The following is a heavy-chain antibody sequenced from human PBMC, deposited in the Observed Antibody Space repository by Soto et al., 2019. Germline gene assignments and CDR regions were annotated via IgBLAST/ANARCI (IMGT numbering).Heavy chain of an antibody. J-gene: IGHJ5*02. V-gene: IGHV4-59*08. CDR2: IYYSGST. CDR3: ARVIMITFGGTPIRFDP. D-gene: IGHD3-16*01. Sequence: TSETLSLTCTVSGGSISSYYWSWIRQPPGKGLEWIGYIYYSGSTNYNPSLKSRVTISVDTSKNQFSLKLSSVTAADTAVYYCARVIMITFGGTPIRFDPWGQGTLVTVSS. CDR1: GGSISSYY.